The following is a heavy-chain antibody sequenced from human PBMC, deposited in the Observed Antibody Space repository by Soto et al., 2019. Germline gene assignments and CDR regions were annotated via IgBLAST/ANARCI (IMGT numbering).Heavy chain of an antibody. CDR2: IYYSGST. CDR3: TSEPAI. Sequence: QVQLQESGPGLVKPSKTLSLTCTVSGGSISSGGYYWSWIRQHPGKVLEWIGYIYYSGSTNYNPSLKSRVTIAADTSTNLFSLKLSSVTGADTAVYFCTSEPAIWGQGTLVTVSS. J-gene: IGHJ4*02. CDR1: GGSISSGGYY. V-gene: IGHV4-31*03.